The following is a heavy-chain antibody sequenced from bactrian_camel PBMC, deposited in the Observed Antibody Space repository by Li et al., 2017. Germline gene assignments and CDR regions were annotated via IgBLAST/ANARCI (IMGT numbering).Heavy chain of an antibody. J-gene: IGHJ4*01. CDR2: IRRDDLT. CDR3: AAGVQRGSTHTAKIAGCVARPQAAEFGV. V-gene: IGHV3-3*01. D-gene: IGHD2*01. CDR1: GYTSRDSS. Sequence: HVQLVESGGGSVQAGGSLKLSCVVSGYTSRDSSMAWFRQSPGKEPEAVAAIRRDDLTAYTDSVKGRFTVSRDNAKNTVYLQMDSLKLEDTAMYYCAAGVQRGSTHTAKIAGCVARPQAAEFGVWGQGTQVTVS.